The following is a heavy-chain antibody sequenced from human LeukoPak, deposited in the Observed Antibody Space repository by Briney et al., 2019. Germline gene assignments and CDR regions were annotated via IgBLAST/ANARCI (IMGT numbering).Heavy chain of an antibody. CDR3: ASTGRDGYNSAGFDY. CDR1: GGSISSYY. J-gene: IGHJ4*02. V-gene: IGHV4-4*09. CDR2: IYTSGST. D-gene: IGHD5-24*01. Sequence: SETLSLTCTVSGGSISSYYWSWIRQPPGKGLEWIGYIYTSGSTNYNPSLKSRVTISVDTSKNQFSLKLSSVTAADTAVYYCASTGRDGYNSAGFDYWGQGTLVTVSS.